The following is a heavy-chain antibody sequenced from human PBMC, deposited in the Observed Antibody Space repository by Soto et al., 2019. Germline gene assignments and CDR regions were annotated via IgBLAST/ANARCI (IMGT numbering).Heavy chain of an antibody. J-gene: IGHJ4*02. CDR1: GDTFTTYD. CDR2: INPNSGNI. Sequence: ASVKVSCKASGDTFTTYDINWVRQATGHGLEWMGWINPNSGNIGYAQRFQGRVTMTRDTAIRTAYMEVSSLRSDDTAVYYCAGGRASGSYYLLDYWGQGTLVTVSS. V-gene: IGHV1-8*01. CDR3: AGGRASGSYYLLDY. D-gene: IGHD3-10*01.